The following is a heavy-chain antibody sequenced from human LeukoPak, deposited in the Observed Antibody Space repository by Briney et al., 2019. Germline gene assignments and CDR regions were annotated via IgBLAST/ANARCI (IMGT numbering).Heavy chain of an antibody. CDR1: GGSISSGGYS. CDR3: ARGRSGTPPSQGGNGTRHDY. D-gene: IGHD1-14*01. J-gene: IGHJ4*02. V-gene: IGHV4-30-2*01. Sequence: PSETLSLTCAVSGGSISSGGYSWRWIRQPPGKGLEWIGEINHSGSTNYNPSLKSRVTISVDTSKNQFSLKLSSVTAADTAVYYCARGRSGTPPSQGGNGTRHDYWGQGTLVTVSS. CDR2: INHSGST.